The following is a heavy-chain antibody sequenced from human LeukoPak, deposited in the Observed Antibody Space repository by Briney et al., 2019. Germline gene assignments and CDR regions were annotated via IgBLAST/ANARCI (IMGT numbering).Heavy chain of an antibody. CDR3: AKDRDGADRIIL. Sequence: ASVKVSCKASGGTFSSYAISRVRQAPGQGPEWMGRLNPNTGHAVYAFKFQGRVTITRDTSSSTAYMEVTRLTSDDTALYYCAKDRDGADRIILWGQGTLVTVSS. V-gene: IGHV1-2*06. J-gene: IGHJ4*02. D-gene: IGHD5-24*01. CDR1: GGTFSSYA. CDR2: LNPNTGHA.